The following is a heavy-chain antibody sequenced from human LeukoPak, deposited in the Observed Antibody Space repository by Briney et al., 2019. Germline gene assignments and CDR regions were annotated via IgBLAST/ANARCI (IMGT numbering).Heavy chain of an antibody. D-gene: IGHD3-16*01. CDR3: ARGDVSDAFDI. J-gene: IGHJ3*02. Sequence: SVKVSCKASGGTFSSYAISWVRQAPGEGLEWMGGIIPIFGTANYAQKFQGRVTITADESSSTAYMELSSLRSEDTAVYYCARGDVSDAFDIWGQGTMVTVSS. V-gene: IGHV1-69*13. CDR1: GGTFSSYA. CDR2: IIPIFGTA.